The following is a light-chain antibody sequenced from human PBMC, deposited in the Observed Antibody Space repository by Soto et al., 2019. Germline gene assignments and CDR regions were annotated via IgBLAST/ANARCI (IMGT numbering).Light chain of an antibody. J-gene: IGKJ1*01. CDR1: QSISRW. V-gene: IGKV1-5*01. Sequence: DIQMTQSPSTLSASVGDRVTITCRASQSISRWLAWYKQKPGKAPQLLIYDASTSESWVPSRFSGSGSGTEFTLTISSLQPDDFATYYCQQYDTYWTFGQGPRWIS. CDR3: QQYDTYWT. CDR2: DAS.